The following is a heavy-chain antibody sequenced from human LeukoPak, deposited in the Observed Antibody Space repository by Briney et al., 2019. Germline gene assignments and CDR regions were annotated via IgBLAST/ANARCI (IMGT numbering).Heavy chain of an antibody. CDR3: ARITMVRVIDY. V-gene: IGHV3-64*01. Sequence: GGSLRLSCAASGFTFSGYAMHWVRQAPGKGLEYVSAISSNGGSTYYANSVKGRFTISRDNSKNTLYLQMGSLRAEDMAVYYCARITMVRVIDYWGQGTLVTVSS. J-gene: IGHJ4*02. CDR1: GFTFSGYA. CDR2: ISSNGGST. D-gene: IGHD3-10*01.